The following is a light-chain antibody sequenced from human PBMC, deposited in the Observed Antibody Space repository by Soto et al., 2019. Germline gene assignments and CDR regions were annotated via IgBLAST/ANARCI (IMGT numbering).Light chain of an antibody. CDR2: GIS. V-gene: IGKV3-20*01. Sequence: IVLTQSPGTLSLSPGERATLSCRASQSVDRRSLAWYQQKPGQAPRLLISGISNRATGIPDRFSGSGSGADFTLTISTLEPEDFAVYYCQQYHNSRTFGQGTKVEIK. CDR1: QSVDRRS. CDR3: QQYHNSRT. J-gene: IGKJ1*01.